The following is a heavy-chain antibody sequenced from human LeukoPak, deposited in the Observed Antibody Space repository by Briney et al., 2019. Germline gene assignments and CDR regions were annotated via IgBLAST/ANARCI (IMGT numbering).Heavy chain of an antibody. CDR1: GGTFSSYA. J-gene: IGHJ3*02. D-gene: IGHD3-22*01. CDR2: IIPIFGTA. V-gene: IGHV1-69*13. CDR3: ARSITMIVVAGPADDAFDI. Sequence: GASVKVSCKASGGTFSSYAISWVRQAPGQGLEWMGRIIPIFGTANYAQKFQGRVTITADESTSTAYMELSSLRSEDTAVYYCARSITMIVVAGPADDAFDIWGQGTMVTVSS.